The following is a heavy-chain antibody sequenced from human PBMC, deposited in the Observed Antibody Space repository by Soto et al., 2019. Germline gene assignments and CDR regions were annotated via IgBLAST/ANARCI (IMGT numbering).Heavy chain of an antibody. J-gene: IGHJ4*02. CDR3: ARSPGVFDY. CDR1: GGTFSSLA. Sequence: QVQLVQSGAEVKKPGSSVKVSCKGSGGTFSSLAISWVRQAPGQGLEWMGGLVPVFGTANYAQKFQDRVTITADKSTSTPYMELSSLRSEDTAVYYCARSPGVFDYWGQGTLVTVSS. CDR2: LVPVFGTA. D-gene: IGHD3-10*01. V-gene: IGHV1-69*06.